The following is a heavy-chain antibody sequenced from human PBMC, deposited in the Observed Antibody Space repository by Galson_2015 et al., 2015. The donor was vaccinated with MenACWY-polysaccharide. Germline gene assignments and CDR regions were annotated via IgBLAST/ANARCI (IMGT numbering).Heavy chain of an antibody. CDR3: ARGRLEFGELLGWFDP. D-gene: IGHD3-10*01. Sequence: QSGAEVTKPGESLTISCKASGYTFTGYYMHWVRQAPGQGLEWMGRINPNSGGTNYAQKFQGRVTMTRDASISTAYMELSRLRSDDTAVYYCARGRLEFGELLGWFDPWGQGTLVTVSS. CDR2: INPNSGGT. J-gene: IGHJ5*02. CDR1: GYTFTGYY. V-gene: IGHV1-2*06.